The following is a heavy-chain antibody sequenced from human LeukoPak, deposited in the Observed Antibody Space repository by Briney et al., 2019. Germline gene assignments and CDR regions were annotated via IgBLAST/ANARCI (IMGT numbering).Heavy chain of an antibody. D-gene: IGHD3-22*01. V-gene: IGHV1-69*04. CDR3: AREGYYDSRARADWFDP. J-gene: IGHJ5*02. CDR2: IIPILGIA. CDR1: GYTFTSYD. Sequence: ASVKVSCKASGYTFTSYDINWVRQATGQGLEWMGRIIPILGIANYAQKFQGRVTITADKSTSTAYMELSSLRSEDTAVYYCAREGYYDSRARADWFDPWGQGTLVTVSS.